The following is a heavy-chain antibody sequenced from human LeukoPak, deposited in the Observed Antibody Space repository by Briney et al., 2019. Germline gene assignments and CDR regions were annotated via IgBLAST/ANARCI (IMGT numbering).Heavy chain of an antibody. Sequence: TTSETLSLTCAVYGGSFSGYYWSWIRQPPGKGLEWIGEINHSGSTNYNPSLKSRVTISVDTSKNQFSLKLSSVTAADTAVYYCARGTWNCSGGSCYSSFDYWGQGTLVTVSS. CDR3: ARGTWNCSGGSCYSSFDY. CDR2: INHSGST. J-gene: IGHJ4*02. CDR1: GGSFSGYY. D-gene: IGHD2-15*01. V-gene: IGHV4-34*01.